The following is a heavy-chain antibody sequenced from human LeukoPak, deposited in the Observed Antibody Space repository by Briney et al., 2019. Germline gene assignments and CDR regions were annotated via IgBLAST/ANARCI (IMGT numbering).Heavy chain of an antibody. D-gene: IGHD6-6*01. CDR1: GLTFSGFW. V-gene: IGHV3-7*03. CDR3: ARSSYSSSSSV. Sequence: GGYLRLSCAVSGLTFSGFWMRWSRQAPGKGLEWVASINSDGSEGYYADVVKGRFTISRDNAKNSLYLQINSLRAEDTAVYYCARSSYSSSSSVWGQGTMVTVSS. CDR2: INSDGSEG. J-gene: IGHJ3*01.